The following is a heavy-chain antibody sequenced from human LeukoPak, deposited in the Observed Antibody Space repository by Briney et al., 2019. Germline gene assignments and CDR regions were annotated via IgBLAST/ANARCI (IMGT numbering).Heavy chain of an antibody. CDR1: GGSFSGYY. CDR3: ARFRPRYSSSWAHFDY. J-gene: IGHJ4*02. CDR2: INHSGST. Sequence: PSETLSLTCAVYGGSFSGYYWSWIRQPPGKGLEWIGEINHSGSTNYNPSLKSRVTISVDTSKNQFSLKLSSVTAADTAVYYCARFRPRYSSSWAHFDYWGQGTLVTVSS. V-gene: IGHV4-34*01. D-gene: IGHD6-13*01.